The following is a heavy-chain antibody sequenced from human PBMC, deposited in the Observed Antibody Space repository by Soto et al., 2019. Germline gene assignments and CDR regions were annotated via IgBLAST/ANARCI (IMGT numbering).Heavy chain of an antibody. CDR1: GFTFRNYW. CDR3: ARSGREWVALDAFDI. Sequence: EVQLVESGGGLVQPGGSLRLSCAASGFTFRNYWMHWVRQAPGKGLVWVSRISSDGSARDYADSVKGRSTISRDNAKNTLHLQMNSLRGDDTAVYYCARSGREWVALDAFDIWGQGTMVTVSS. J-gene: IGHJ3*02. V-gene: IGHV3-74*01. CDR2: ISSDGSAR. D-gene: IGHD3-3*01.